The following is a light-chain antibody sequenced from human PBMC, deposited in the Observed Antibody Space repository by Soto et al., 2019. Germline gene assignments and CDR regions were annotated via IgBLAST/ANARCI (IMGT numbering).Light chain of an antibody. V-gene: IGKV1-39*01. CDR1: QTIGTF. J-gene: IGKJ2*01. CDR2: AAS. Sequence: DILMTQSPSSLSASVRDRVTMTCRASQTIGTFLNWYQQRPGKAPKLLISAASSLQGCVPSRFSGSGSGSHFTLTITSLQLEDFATYYCQQTYSPSYAFGQGTKLQV. CDR3: QQTYSPSYA.